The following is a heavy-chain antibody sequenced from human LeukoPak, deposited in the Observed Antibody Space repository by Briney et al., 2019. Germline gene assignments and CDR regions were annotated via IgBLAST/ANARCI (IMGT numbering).Heavy chain of an antibody. J-gene: IGHJ6*02. CDR2: IYYSGST. CDR3: ARDQGEYSYGPYYYYGMDV. CDR1: GGSISSGDYY. V-gene: IGHV4-30-4*08. Sequence: SETLSLTCTVSGGSISSGDYYWSWIRQPPGKGLEWIGYIYYSGSTYYNPSLKSRVTISVDTSKNQFSLKLSSVTAADTAVYYCARDQGEYSYGPYYYYGMDVWGQGTTVTVSS. D-gene: IGHD5-18*01.